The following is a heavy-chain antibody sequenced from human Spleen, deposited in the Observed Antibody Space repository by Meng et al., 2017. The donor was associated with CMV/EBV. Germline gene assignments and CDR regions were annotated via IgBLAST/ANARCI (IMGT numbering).Heavy chain of an antibody. D-gene: IGHD3-3*01. Sequence: SFSGYYWSWIRQPPGEGLEWIGELNHSGSTSYNPSLKSRVTISVDTSKNQFSLKLSSVTAADTAVYYCARGRSYDFWSGYSRNWFDPWGQGTLVTVSS. CDR2: LNHSGST. CDR1: SFSGYY. V-gene: IGHV4-34*01. CDR3: ARGRSYDFWSGYSRNWFDP. J-gene: IGHJ5*02.